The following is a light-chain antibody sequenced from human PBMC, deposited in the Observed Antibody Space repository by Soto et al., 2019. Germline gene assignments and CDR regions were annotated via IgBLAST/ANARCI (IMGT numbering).Light chain of an antibody. CDR3: LQHNSYHPT. CDR1: QGIRND. J-gene: IGKJ1*01. CDR2: AVS. V-gene: IGKV1-17*02. Sequence: DIQMHQSPSSLSASVGDRVTITCRASQGIRNDLGWYQQKPGKAPKLLIYAVSSLQSGVPSRFRGSGSGTEFALISSQLQPEEYATYYCLQHNSYHPTFGQATKWEIK.